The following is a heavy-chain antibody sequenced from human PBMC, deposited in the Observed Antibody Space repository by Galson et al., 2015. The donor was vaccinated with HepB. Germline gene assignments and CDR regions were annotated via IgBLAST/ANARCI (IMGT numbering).Heavy chain of an antibody. J-gene: IGHJ3*02. V-gene: IGHV3-15*01. CDR1: GFTFSNAW. D-gene: IGHD6-19*01. Sequence: SLRLSCAASGFTFSNAWMSWVRQAPGKGLEWVGRIKSKTDGGTTDYAAPVKGRFTISRDDSKNTLYLQMNSLKTEDTAVYYCTTDRYSSGWYPSDAFDIWGQGTMVTVSS. CDR2: IKSKTDGGTT. CDR3: TTDRYSSGWYPSDAFDI.